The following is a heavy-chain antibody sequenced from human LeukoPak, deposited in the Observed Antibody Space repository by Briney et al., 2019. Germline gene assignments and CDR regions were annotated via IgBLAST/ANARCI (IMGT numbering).Heavy chain of an antibody. D-gene: IGHD3-3*01. CDR3: AITHYDFWSGYDEPYFDY. Sequence: SETLSLTCSVSGTSTNSYYWSWIRLPPGQGLEWIGCVYTSGGTTYNPSLKSRVTISVDTSRSQVSLKLSSVTAADTAVYYCAITHYDFWSGYDEPYFDYWGQGTLVTVSS. CDR2: VYTSGGT. CDR1: GTSTNSYY. J-gene: IGHJ4*02. V-gene: IGHV4-4*08.